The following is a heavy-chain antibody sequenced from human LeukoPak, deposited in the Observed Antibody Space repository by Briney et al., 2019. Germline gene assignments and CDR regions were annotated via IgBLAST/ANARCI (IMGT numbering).Heavy chain of an antibody. J-gene: IGHJ4*02. V-gene: IGHV3-23*01. Sequence: GGSLRLSCAASGFTFSSYAMSWVRQAPGKGLEWVSAISGSGGSTYYADSVKGRFTISRDNSKNTLYLQMNSLRAEDTAVYYCAKGIFGVVITLDYWGQAILVTVSS. CDR3: AKGIFGVVITLDY. CDR1: GFTFSSYA. D-gene: IGHD3-3*01. CDR2: ISGSGGST.